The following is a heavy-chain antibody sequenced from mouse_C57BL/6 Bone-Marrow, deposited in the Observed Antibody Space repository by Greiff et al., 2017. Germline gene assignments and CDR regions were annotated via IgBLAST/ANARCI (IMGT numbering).Heavy chain of an antibody. CDR1: GYSFTDYN. V-gene: IGHV1-39*01. CDR3: GRAIWLLPYAMDY. D-gene: IGHD2-2*01. Sequence: VQLQQSGPELVKPGASVKISCKASGYSFTDYNMNWVKQSNGKSLEWIGVINPNSGTTSYNQKFKGKATLTVDQSSSTAYMQLNSLTSEDSAVYYCGRAIWLLPYAMDYWGQRTSVTVSA. CDR2: INPNSGTT. J-gene: IGHJ4*01.